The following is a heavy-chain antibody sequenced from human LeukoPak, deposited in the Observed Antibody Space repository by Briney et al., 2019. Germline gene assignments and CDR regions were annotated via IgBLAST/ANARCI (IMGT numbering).Heavy chain of an antibody. Sequence: GGSLRLSCAASGITFSSLWMSWFRQAPGKGLEWVADIKHDGSEEHYVASVKGRFTISRDNAKNSLYLQMNSLRAVDTAVYYCARGLGLRFLEWLLGPMDVWGKGTTVTVSS. V-gene: IGHV3-7*01. J-gene: IGHJ6*03. D-gene: IGHD3-3*01. CDR2: IKHDGSEE. CDR1: GITFSSLW. CDR3: ARGLGLRFLEWLLGPMDV.